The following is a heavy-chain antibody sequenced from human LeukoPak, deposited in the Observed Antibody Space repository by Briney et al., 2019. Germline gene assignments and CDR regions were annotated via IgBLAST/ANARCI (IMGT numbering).Heavy chain of an antibody. D-gene: IGHD6-13*01. J-gene: IGHJ4*02. CDR3: ARVLGQQLGNDY. V-gene: IGHV3-20*04. Sequence: GGSLRLSCAASGFTFSSYGMSWVRQAPGKGLEWVSGINWNGGSTGYADSVKGRFTISRDNAKNSLYLQMNSLRAEDTALYYCARVLGQQLGNDYWGQGTLVTVSS. CDR2: INWNGGST. CDR1: GFTFSSYG.